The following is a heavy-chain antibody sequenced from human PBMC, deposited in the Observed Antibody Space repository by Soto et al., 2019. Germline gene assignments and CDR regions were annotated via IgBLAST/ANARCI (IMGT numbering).Heavy chain of an antibody. CDR2: ISSSSVYI. Sequence: EVQLVESGGGLVRPGGSLSLSCAGSGFTFSDYSMNWVRQSPGKGLQWVASISSSSVYIFYEEAVRGRFTISRDNARKSLYLQMNSLRVEDTAVYYCVRAAFTQQRLDWFDPWGQGTLVTVSS. D-gene: IGHD1-1*01. J-gene: IGHJ5*02. V-gene: IGHV3-21*01. CDR3: VRAAFTQQRLDWFDP. CDR1: GFTFSDYS.